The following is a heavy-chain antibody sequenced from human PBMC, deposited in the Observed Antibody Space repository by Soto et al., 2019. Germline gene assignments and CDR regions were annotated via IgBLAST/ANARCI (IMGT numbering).Heavy chain of an antibody. CDR1: GASISSPNW. J-gene: IGHJ6*02. D-gene: IGHD2-2*01. Sequence: QVQLQESGPGLVQPSGTLSLTCAVSGASISSPNWWSWVRQSPGTGLEWIGEIYHTGRAKYNPSLKSRVTLLVDKSKNEFSRKVISVTAADTAVYYCATVSSSSNAMDVWGHGTTVTVS. CDR2: IYHTGRA. V-gene: IGHV4-4*02. CDR3: ATVSSSSNAMDV.